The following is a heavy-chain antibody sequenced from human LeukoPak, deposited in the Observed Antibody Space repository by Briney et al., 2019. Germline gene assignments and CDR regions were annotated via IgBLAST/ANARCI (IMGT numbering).Heavy chain of an antibody. J-gene: IGHJ4*02. Sequence: SETLSLTCAVYGGSFSGYYWSWIRQPPGKGLEWIGEINHSGSTNYNPSLKSRVTISVDTSKNQFSLKLSSATAADTAVYYCARGSSGWYGFDYWGQGTLVTVSS. CDR2: INHSGST. D-gene: IGHD6-19*01. CDR1: GGSFSGYY. V-gene: IGHV4-34*01. CDR3: ARGSSGWYGFDY.